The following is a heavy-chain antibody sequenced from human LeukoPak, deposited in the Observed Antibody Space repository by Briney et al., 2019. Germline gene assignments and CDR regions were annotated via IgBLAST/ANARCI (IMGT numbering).Heavy chain of an antibody. CDR2: ISSNSDNT. Sequence: ASVKVSCKATGYTFSSYGISWVRQAPGQGLEWMGWISSNSDNTNYAQKLQGRVTMTTDTSTSTAYMELRSLRSDDTALYFCARDWGSIKVIADYWGQGTLVTVSS. V-gene: IGHV1-18*01. D-gene: IGHD7-27*01. CDR3: ARDWGSIKVIADY. J-gene: IGHJ4*02. CDR1: GYTFSSYG.